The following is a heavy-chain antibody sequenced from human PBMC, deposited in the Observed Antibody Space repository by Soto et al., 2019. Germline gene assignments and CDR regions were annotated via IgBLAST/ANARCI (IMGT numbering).Heavy chain of an antibody. D-gene: IGHD2-15*01. V-gene: IGHV4-59*01. J-gene: IGHJ6*02. CDR2: IYYSGIT. CDR3: AAGGVVAATYYYYYYGMDV. CDR1: GGSISSYY. Sequence: SETLSLTCTVSGGSISSYYWSWIRQPPGKGLEWIGYIYYSGITNYNPSLKSRVTISVDTSKNQFSLKLSSVTAADTAVYYCAAGGVVAATYYYYYYGMDVWGQGTTVTVSS.